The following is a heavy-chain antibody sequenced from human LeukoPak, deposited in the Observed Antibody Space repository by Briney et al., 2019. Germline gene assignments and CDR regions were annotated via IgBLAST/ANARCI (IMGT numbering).Heavy chain of an antibody. D-gene: IGHD6-19*01. CDR3: ATSLSGWGTYHYMDV. V-gene: IGHV3-48*03. Sequence: PGGSLRLSCEASGFIVSNYEMNWVRLAPGKGLQWISFIASDGSINYADSVKGRFTLSRDSATNSLYVHMNSLRAEDTAVYYCATSLSGWGTYHYMDVWGKGTAVTISS. CDR1: GFIVSNYE. J-gene: IGHJ6*03. CDR2: IASDGSI.